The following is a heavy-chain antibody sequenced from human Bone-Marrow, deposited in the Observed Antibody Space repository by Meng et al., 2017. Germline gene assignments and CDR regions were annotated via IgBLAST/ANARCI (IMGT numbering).Heavy chain of an antibody. D-gene: IGHD2-2*01. J-gene: IGHJ4*02. CDR3: ARDLSGWGSYGIDY. CDR2: INSHGSDT. CDR1: GFTFSDYW. Sequence: GESLKISCAASGFTFSDYWMHWVRQAPGQGLVWVSRINSHGSDTSYADSVKGRFTISRDNAKNTLYLQMNSLRADETAVYYCARDLSGWGSYGIDYWGRGTLVTVSS. V-gene: IGHV3-74*01.